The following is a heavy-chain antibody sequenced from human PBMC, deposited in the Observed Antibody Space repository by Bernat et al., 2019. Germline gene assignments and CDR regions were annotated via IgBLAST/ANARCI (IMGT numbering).Heavy chain of an antibody. V-gene: IGHV3-30*18. Sequence: QVQLVESGGGVVQPGRSLRLSCAASGFTFSSYGMHWVRQAPGKGLEWVAVISYDGRNKYYADSVKGRFTISRNISKITLYLQMNSLRAEDTAVYCGAKDFDDCDSSGPFAYWGQGALVTVSS. CDR3: AKDFDDCDSSGPFAY. D-gene: IGHD3-22*01. CDR1: GFTFSSYG. J-gene: IGHJ4*02. CDR2: ISYDGRNK.